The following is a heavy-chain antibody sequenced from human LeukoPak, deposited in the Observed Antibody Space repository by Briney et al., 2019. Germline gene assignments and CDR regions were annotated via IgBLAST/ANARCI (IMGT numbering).Heavy chain of an antibody. D-gene: IGHD4-23*01. CDR2: IYDTGST. Sequence: SETLSLTCTVSGGSISSYYWSWIRQPPGKGLEWIGYIYDTGSTNYNPSLKSQVTISVDTSKNQFPVKLSSVTAADTAVYYCARSAYGGSYHFDYWGQGTLVTVSS. J-gene: IGHJ4*02. CDR3: ARSAYGGSYHFDY. CDR1: GGSISSYY. V-gene: IGHV4-59*01.